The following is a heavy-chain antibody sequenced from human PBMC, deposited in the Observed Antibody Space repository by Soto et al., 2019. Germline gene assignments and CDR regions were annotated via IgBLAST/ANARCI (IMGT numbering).Heavy chain of an antibody. CDR3: ARGEYSSSSFDY. CDR2: IYYSGST. D-gene: IGHD6-6*01. V-gene: IGHV4-59*01. CDR1: GGSISSYY. J-gene: IGHJ4*02. Sequence: QVQLQESGPGLVKPSGTLSLTCTVSGGSISSYYWSWIRQPPGKGLEWIGYIYYSGSTNYNPSLKSRVTISVDTSKNQFSLKLSSVTAADTAVYYCARGEYSSSSFDYWGQGTLVTVSS.